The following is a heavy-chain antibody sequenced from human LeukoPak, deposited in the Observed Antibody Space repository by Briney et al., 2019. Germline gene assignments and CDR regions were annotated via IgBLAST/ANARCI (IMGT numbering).Heavy chain of an antibody. Sequence: SETLSLTCTVSGGPISSYYWTWIRQPPGRGLEWIGYIYYSGSTKYNSSLKSRAIISVDTSETQFSLKLSSVTAADTAVYYCARVAEGDYGAFDIWGQGTTVTVSS. V-gene: IGHV4-59*01. CDR3: ARVAEGDYGAFDI. D-gene: IGHD4-17*01. CDR2: IYYSGST. J-gene: IGHJ3*02. CDR1: GGPISSYY.